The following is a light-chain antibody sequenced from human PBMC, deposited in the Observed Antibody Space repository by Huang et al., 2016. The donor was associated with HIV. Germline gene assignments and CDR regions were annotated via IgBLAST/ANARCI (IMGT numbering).Light chain of an antibody. CDR1: QSVLKTSNNKNC. CDR3: HQYYDTPQT. J-gene: IGKJ1*01. Sequence: DIVVTQSPDSLALSLGGRAAINCTASQSVLKTSNNKNCLSWYQLKPGQPPKLLIYWASTWESGVPDRFSGSGSGTHFTLTIASLQAEDVAVYYCHQYYDTPQTFGQGTKVEVK. CDR2: WAS. V-gene: IGKV4-1*01.